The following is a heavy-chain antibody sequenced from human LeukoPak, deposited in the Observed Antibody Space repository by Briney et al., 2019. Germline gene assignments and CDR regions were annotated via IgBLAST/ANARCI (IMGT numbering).Heavy chain of an antibody. J-gene: IGHJ5*02. CDR2: IYSGGST. CDR1: GFTFSTYW. D-gene: IGHD2-2*01. V-gene: IGHV3-66*02. CDR3: ARGYCSSTSCPFDP. Sequence: GGSLRLSCAASGFTFSTYWMSWVRQAPGKGLEWVSVIYSGGSTYYADSVKGRFTISRDNSKNTLYLQMNSLRAEDTAVYYCARGYCSSTSCPFDPWGQGTLVTVSS.